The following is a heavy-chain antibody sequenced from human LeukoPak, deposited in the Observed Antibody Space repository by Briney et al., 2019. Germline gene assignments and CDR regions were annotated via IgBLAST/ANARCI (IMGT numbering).Heavy chain of an antibody. CDR2: IYYSGST. Sequence: SETLSLICTVSGGSISTYYWSWIRQPPGKGLEWIGYIYYSGSTKYNPSLKSRVTISVDMSRNHFSLKLSSVTAADTAVYYCARDYGGKFDYWGQGTLVTVSS. J-gene: IGHJ4*02. V-gene: IGHV4-59*01. CDR3: ARDYGGKFDY. D-gene: IGHD4-23*01. CDR1: GGSISTYY.